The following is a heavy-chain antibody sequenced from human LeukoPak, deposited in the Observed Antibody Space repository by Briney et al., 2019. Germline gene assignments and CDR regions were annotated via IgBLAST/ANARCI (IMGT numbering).Heavy chain of an antibody. J-gene: IGHJ4*02. CDR1: GASISRYY. Sequence: PSETLSLTCTVSGASISRYYWNWIRQTPSNGLEWIASIYNGGNINYNPSLKSRVTISMDTSKSHFSLSLSSVTAADTAVYFCARASDIAVTGFDCWGQGLLVTVSA. D-gene: IGHD6-19*01. CDR3: ARASDIAVTGFDC. CDR2: IYNGGNI. V-gene: IGHV4-59*01.